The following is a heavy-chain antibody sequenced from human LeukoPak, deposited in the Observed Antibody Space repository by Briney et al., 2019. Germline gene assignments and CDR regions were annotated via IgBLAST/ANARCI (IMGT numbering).Heavy chain of an antibody. V-gene: IGHV3-53*01. Sequence: GGSLRLSCAASGFTVSSNYMSWVRQAPGKGLEWVSVIYSGGSTYYADTVKGRFTISRDNSKNTLYLQMNSLRAEDTAVYYCAKCSGGSCYSDDAFDIWGQGTMVTVSS. CDR2: IYSGGST. CDR3: AKCSGGSCYSDDAFDI. J-gene: IGHJ3*02. CDR1: GFTVSSNY. D-gene: IGHD2-15*01.